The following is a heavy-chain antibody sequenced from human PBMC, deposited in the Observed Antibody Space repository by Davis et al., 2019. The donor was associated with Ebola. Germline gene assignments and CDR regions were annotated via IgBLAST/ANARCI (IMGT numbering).Heavy chain of an antibody. J-gene: IGHJ6*02. CDR2: INHSGST. CDR1: GGSISSSNW. V-gene: IGHV4-4*02. CDR3: ARRGRARGMDV. Sequence: SETLSLTCAVSGGSISSSNWWSWVRQPPGKGLEWIGEINHSGSTNYNPSLKSRVTISVDTSKNQFSLKLSSVTAADTAVYYCARRGRARGMDVWGQGTTVTVSS. D-gene: IGHD3-10*01.